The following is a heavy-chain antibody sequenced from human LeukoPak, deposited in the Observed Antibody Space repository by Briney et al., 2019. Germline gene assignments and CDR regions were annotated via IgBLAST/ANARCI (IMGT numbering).Heavy chain of an antibody. D-gene: IGHD6-25*01. CDR1: GYTFTSYW. CDR3: ARLSAAGMDV. V-gene: IGHV5-51*01. J-gene: IGHJ6*02. Sequence: RAGESLKISCKGSGYTFTSYWIGWVRQMPGKGLEWMGIIYPADSDTRYSPSFQGQVTFSADKSISTAYLQWSSLKASDTAMYYCARLSAAGMDVWGQGTTVTVSS. CDR2: IYPADSDT.